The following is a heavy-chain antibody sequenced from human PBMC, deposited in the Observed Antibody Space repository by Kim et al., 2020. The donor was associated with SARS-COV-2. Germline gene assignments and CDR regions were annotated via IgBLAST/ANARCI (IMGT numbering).Heavy chain of an antibody. Sequence: SETLSLTCAVYGGSFSGYYWSWIRQPPGKGLEWIGEINHSGSTNYNPSLKSRVTISVDTSKNQFSLKLSSVTAADTAVYYCARGRRRGYCSSTSCSPYYYYYGMDVWGQGTTVTVSS. CDR1: GGSFSGYY. V-gene: IGHV4-34*01. J-gene: IGHJ6*02. CDR3: ARGRRRGYCSSTSCSPYYYYYGMDV. CDR2: INHSGST. D-gene: IGHD2-2*01.